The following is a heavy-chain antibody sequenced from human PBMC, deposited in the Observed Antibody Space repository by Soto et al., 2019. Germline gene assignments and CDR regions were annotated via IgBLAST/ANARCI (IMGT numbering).Heavy chain of an antibody. J-gene: IGHJ2*01. D-gene: IGHD1-1*01. V-gene: IGHV1-58*01. CDR2: IVVGSGNT. Sequence: GASVKVYCKTSGFTFTSSAVQWARQARGQRLEWIGWIVVGSGNTNYAQKFQERVTITRDMSTSTAYMELSSLRSEDTAVYYCAANNDHFDWYFDLWGRGTLVTVSS. CDR3: AANNDHFDWYFDL. CDR1: GFTFTSSA.